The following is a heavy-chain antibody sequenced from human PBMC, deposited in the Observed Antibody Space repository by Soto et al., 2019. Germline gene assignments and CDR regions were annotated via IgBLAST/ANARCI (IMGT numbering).Heavy chain of an antibody. CDR3: ARDQSRPPLGGKSSYIMDV. V-gene: IGHV1-69*12. J-gene: IGHJ6*02. Sequence: QVQVEQSGAEVKKPGSSVKVSCKASGGTFSTAAISWVRQAPGQGLEWMGGIMPIFRTADYEQKVQGSVTLTGDELTSTAYLALRSLSSEDTATYYCARDQSRPPLGGKSSYIMDVWCQGPTVTVSS. CDR1: GGTFSTAA. CDR2: IMPIFRTA. D-gene: IGHD3-3*02.